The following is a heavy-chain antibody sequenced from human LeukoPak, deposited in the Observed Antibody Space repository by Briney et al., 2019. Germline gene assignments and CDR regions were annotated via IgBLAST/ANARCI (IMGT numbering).Heavy chain of an antibody. CDR3: ARDSIFMAEGY. D-gene: IGHD2-2*01. CDR2: IKQDGSEK. CDR1: GFTFSSYW. V-gene: IGHV3-7*01. J-gene: IGHJ4*02. Sequence: GGSLRLSCAAFGFTFSSYWMSWVRQAPGKGLEWVANIKQDGSEKYYVDSVKGRFTISRDNAKNSLYLQMNSLRAEDTAVYYCARDSIFMAEGYWGQGTLVTVSS.